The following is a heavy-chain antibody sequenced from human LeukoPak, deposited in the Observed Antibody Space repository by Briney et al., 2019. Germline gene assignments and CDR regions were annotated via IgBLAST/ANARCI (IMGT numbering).Heavy chain of an antibody. CDR1: GFTFSSYE. D-gene: IGHD6-13*01. CDR2: ISSSGSTI. CDR3: ARGLGAAAGIYYYYGMDV. J-gene: IGHJ6*02. Sequence: GGSLRLSCAASGFTFSSYEMNWVRQAPGKGLEWVSYISSSGSTIYYADSVKGRFTISRDNAKNSLYLQMNSLRAEDTALYYCARGLGAAAGIYYYYGMDVWGQGNTVTVSS. V-gene: IGHV3-48*03.